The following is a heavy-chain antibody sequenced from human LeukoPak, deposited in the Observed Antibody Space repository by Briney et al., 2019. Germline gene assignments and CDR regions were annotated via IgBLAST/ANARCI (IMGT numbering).Heavy chain of an antibody. CDR3: AKGPRYCSSTSCFPPFDY. D-gene: IGHD2-2*01. V-gene: IGHV3-30*18. Sequence: GRSLRLSCAASGFTFINYGMHWVRQAPGKGLEWVAVISYDGSNKYYADSVKGRFTISRDNSKNTLYLQMNSLRAEDTAVYYCAKGPRYCSSTSCFPPFDYWGQGTLVTVSS. CDR1: GFTFINYG. CDR2: ISYDGSNK. J-gene: IGHJ4*02.